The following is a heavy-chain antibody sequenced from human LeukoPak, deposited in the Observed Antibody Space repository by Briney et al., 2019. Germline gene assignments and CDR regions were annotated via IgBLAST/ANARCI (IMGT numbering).Heavy chain of an antibody. V-gene: IGHV3-21*01. Sequence: GGSLRLSCAASGFTFSSYAMHWVRQAPGKGLEWVSSISGSSGYIYYADSVEGRFTISRDNAKNSLYLQMNSLRAEDTAVYYCASSIVGAMMGLGYWGQGTLVTVSS. J-gene: IGHJ4*02. CDR1: GFTFSSYA. CDR2: ISGSSGYI. D-gene: IGHD1-26*01. CDR3: ASSIVGAMMGLGY.